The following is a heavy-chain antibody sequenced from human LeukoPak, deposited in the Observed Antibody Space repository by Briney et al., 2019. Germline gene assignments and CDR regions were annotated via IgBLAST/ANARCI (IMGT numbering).Heavy chain of an antibody. V-gene: IGHV4-59*01. CDR1: GGSISSYY. Sequence: SETLSLTCTVSGGSISSYYWNWIRQPPGKGLEWIGFIYYSGTTNYNPSLKSRVTISVDTSKNQFSLKLSSVTAADTAVYYCARGGSYVWGSYRLKSWFDPWGQGTLVTVSS. J-gene: IGHJ5*02. CDR2: IYYSGTT. D-gene: IGHD3-16*02. CDR3: ARGGSYVWGSYRLKSWFDP.